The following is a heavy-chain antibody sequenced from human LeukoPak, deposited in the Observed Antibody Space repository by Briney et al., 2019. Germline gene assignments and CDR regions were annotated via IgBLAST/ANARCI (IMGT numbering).Heavy chain of an antibody. V-gene: IGHV4-39*07. CDR3: ARDCRHPRVSVLRRSHYFDY. CDR1: GGSISSSSYY. CDR2: IYYSGST. J-gene: IGHJ4*02. Sequence: PSETLSLTCTVSGGSISSSSYYWGWIRQPPGKGLEWIGSIYYSGSTYYNPSLKSRVTISVDTSKNQFSLKLSSVTAADTAVYYCARDCRHPRVSVLRRSHYFDYWGQGTLVTVSS. D-gene: IGHD3-10*01.